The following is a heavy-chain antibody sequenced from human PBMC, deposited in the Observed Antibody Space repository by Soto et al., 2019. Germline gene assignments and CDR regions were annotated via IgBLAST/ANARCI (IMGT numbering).Heavy chain of an antibody. D-gene: IGHD6-19*01. CDR1: GGSISSYY. CDR3: ARYSSGWYKYAFDI. CDR2: IYYSGST. J-gene: IGHJ3*02. V-gene: IGHV4-59*01. Sequence: NPSETLSLTCTVSGGSISSYYWSWIRQPPGKGLEWIGYIYYSGSTNYNPSLKSRVTISVDTSKNQFSLKLSSVTAADTAVYYCARYSSGWYKYAFDIWGQGTMVTVSS.